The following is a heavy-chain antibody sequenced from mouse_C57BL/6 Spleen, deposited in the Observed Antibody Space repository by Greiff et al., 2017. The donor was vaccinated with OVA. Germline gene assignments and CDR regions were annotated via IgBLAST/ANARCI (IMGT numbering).Heavy chain of an antibody. CDR3: ASRDYGSSWFAY. D-gene: IGHD1-1*01. CDR1: GYAFSSYW. Sequence: LQESGAELVKPGASVKISCKASGYAFSSYWMNWVKQRPGKGLEWIGQIYPGDGDTNYNGKFKGKATLTADKSSSTAYMQLSSLTSEDSAVYFCASRDYGSSWFAYWGQGTLVTVSA. J-gene: IGHJ3*01. CDR2: IYPGDGDT. V-gene: IGHV1-80*01.